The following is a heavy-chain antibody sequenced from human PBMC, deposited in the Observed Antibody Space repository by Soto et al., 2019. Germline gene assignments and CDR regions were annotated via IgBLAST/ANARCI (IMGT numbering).Heavy chain of an antibody. V-gene: IGHV4-30-4*01. CDR2: IYYSGST. D-gene: IGHD6-6*01. J-gene: IGHJ4*02. CDR1: GGSISSGDYY. CDR3: ARVMQLVPPSKYFDY. Sequence: SETLSLTCTVSGGSISSGDYYWSWIRQPPGKGLEWIGYIYYSGSTYYNPSLKSRVTISVDTSKNQFSLKLNSVTAADTAVYYCARVMQLVPPSKYFDYWGRGTLVTVSS.